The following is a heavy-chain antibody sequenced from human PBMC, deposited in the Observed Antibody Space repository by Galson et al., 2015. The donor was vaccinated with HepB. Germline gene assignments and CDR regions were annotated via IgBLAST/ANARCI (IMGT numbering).Heavy chain of an antibody. Sequence: SLRLSCAASGFPVTNYDMHWVRQGAGKGLEWVSAIGTAGDTYYEGSVKGRFTISRENAKNSLYLQMNTLRAGDTAVYYCARGTYCNVTSCSGGWFGPWGQGTLVTVSS. CDR2: IGTAGDT. CDR3: ARGTYCNVTSCSGGWFGP. J-gene: IGHJ5*02. CDR1: GFPVTNYD. D-gene: IGHD2-2*01. V-gene: IGHV3-13*01.